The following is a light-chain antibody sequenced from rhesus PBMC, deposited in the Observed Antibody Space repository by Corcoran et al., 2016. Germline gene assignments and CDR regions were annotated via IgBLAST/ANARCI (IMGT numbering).Light chain of an antibody. CDR1: QGISNA. CDR3: QQGYSTPYS. V-gene: IGKV1-33*02. J-gene: IGKJ2*01. Sequence: DIQMSQSPSSLSASVGDKVTITCRASQGISNALDWYQQKPGKAPKPRIYAASRLESGVPSRLSVSRSWTDLPLTISSLQPEDFATYYCQQGYSTPYSFGQGTKVEIK. CDR2: AAS.